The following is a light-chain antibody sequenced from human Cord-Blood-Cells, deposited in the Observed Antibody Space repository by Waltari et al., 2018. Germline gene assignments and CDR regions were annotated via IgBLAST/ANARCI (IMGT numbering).Light chain of an antibody. CDR2: DVS. J-gene: IGLJ2*01. Sequence: QSALTQPASVSGSPGQSITISCTGTSSDVGGYNYVSWYQQHPGKAPKLMIYDVSNRPSGVSNRLSGSKSGNTASLTISGLQAEDEAEYYCSSYTSSSTVVFGGGTKLTVL. V-gene: IGLV2-14*01. CDR3: SSYTSSSTVV. CDR1: SSDVGGYNY.